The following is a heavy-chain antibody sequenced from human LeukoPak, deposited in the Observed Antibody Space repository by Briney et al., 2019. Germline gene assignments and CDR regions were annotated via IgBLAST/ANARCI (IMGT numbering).Heavy chain of an antibody. J-gene: IGHJ4*02. D-gene: IGHD1-14*01. CDR1: GVSLRNSY. CDR3: ARELPRSTTFIDY. V-gene: IGHV4-59*01. CDR2: IYYSGNT. Sequence: SETLSLTCTVSGVSLRNSYWSWIRQPPGEGLEWIGYIYYSGNTNYNPSLKSRVTISIDTSKNQFSLKLNSVTAADTAVYYCARELPRSTTFIDYWGQGTLVTVSS.